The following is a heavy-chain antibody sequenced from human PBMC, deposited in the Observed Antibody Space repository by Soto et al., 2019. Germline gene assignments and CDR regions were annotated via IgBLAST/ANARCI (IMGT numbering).Heavy chain of an antibody. D-gene: IGHD6-19*01. CDR2: IYYSGST. CDR1: GGSISSYY. V-gene: IGHV4-59*01. J-gene: IGHJ5*02. CDR3: ARERGIAVAGTKGWFDP. Sequence: PSETLSLTCTVSGGSISSYYWSWIRQPPGKGLEWIGYIYYSGSTNYNPSLKSRVTIAVDTSKNQFALKLSSVTAADTAVYYCARERGIAVAGTKGWFDPWGQGTLVTVSS.